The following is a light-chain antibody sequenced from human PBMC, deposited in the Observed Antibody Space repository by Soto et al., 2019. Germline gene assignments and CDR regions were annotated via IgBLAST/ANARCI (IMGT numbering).Light chain of an antibody. J-gene: IGKJ1*01. CDR2: GAS. V-gene: IGKV3-20*01. CDR3: QQYSNSAWT. Sequence: EIVLTQSPGTLSLSPGERATLSCRASQSVSSSYLGWYQQKPGQAPRLLIFGASSRATGIPDRFSGSGSESDFTLTITILEPEDFAEYYCQQYSNSAWTFGQGTRVEIK. CDR1: QSVSSSY.